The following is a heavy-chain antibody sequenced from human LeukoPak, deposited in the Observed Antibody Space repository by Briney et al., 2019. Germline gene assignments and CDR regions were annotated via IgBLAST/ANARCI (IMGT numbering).Heavy chain of an antibody. J-gene: IGHJ3*02. V-gene: IGHV4-61*02. CDR1: GGSISSGSNY. D-gene: IGHD7-27*01. CDR2: VFTTGST. CDR3: ARGRDAVILTGAFDI. Sequence: PSETLSLTCTVSGGSISSGSNYWSWVRQPAGKGLEWIGCVFTTGSTNSNPSLKSRVTISRDTSKNQFSLNLSSVTAADTAVYFCARGRDAVILTGAFDIWGQGTIVTVSS.